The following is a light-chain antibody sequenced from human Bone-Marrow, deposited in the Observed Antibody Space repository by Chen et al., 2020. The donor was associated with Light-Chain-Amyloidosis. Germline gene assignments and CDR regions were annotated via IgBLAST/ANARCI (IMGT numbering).Light chain of an antibody. CDR1: SSDVGSYNY. V-gene: IGLV2-8*01. CDR3: ISYAGSSNLV. J-gene: IGLJ3*02. Sequence: QSALTQPPSASGSPGQSVTISCTGTSSDVGSYNYVSWYQQHPGKAPKLMIYEVSKRPSGVPDRFSGSKSGNTASLTVSWLQAEDEADYYCISYAGSSNLVFGGGTKLTVL. CDR2: EVS.